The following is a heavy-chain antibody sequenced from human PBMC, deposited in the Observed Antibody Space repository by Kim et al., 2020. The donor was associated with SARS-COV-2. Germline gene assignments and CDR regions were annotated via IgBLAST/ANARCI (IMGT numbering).Heavy chain of an antibody. D-gene: IGHD3-10*01. V-gene: IGHV3-73*01. Sequence: GGSLRLSCAASGFTFSDSAMHWVRQAPGKGLEWVGRIRSKANSYATAYSAPVKDRFTISRDDSKNTAYLQMDSLKTEDTAVYYCTNHFGETTEKKWGQGTLVTVSS. CDR2: IRSKANSYAT. J-gene: IGHJ4*02. CDR3: TNHFGETTEKK. CDR1: GFTFSDSA.